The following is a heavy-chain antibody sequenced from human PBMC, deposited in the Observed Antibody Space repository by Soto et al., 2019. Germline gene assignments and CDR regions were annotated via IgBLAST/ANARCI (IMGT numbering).Heavy chain of an antibody. CDR3: AGVLYYGSWSYSPYGMDV. Sequence: QVQLVQSGAEVKKPGSSVKVSCKTSGVSFNNNGIGWVRQAPGHGLEWMGGVSPPFRTSNYARKFHGRISITADASTGTVNMEPSSLTYEDTVQYPCAGVLYYGSWSYSPYGMDVWGQGTKGTVSS. V-gene: IGHV1-69*01. CDR2: VSPPFRTS. CDR1: GVSFNNNG. J-gene: IGHJ6*02. D-gene: IGHD3-10*01.